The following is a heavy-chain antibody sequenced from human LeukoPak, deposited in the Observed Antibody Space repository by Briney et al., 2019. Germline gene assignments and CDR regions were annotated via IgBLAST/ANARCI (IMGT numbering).Heavy chain of an antibody. CDR3: ARARTYYDAVGPDAFQI. V-gene: IGHV3-23*01. D-gene: IGHD3-22*01. CDR1: GFTFTNYA. Sequence: GGSLRLSCAASGFTFTNYAITWVRQAPGKGLEWVSSISASGVMTYYADSVKGRFTISRDNSKNTLYLQMNSLRAEDTAVYYCARARTYYDAVGPDAFQIWGQGAMVTVSS. J-gene: IGHJ3*02. CDR2: ISASGVMT.